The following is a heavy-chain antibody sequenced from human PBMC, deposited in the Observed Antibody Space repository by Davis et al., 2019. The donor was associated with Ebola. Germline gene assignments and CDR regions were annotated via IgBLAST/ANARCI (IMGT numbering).Heavy chain of an antibody. Sequence: GESLKISCAASGFTFSSYAMHWVRQAPGKGLEWVAVISYDGSNKYYADSVKGRFTISRDNSKNTLYLQMNSLRAEDTAVYYCAKDPGWNYYFDYWGQGTLVTVSS. J-gene: IGHJ4*02. V-gene: IGHV3-30*04. CDR1: GFTFSSYA. CDR2: ISYDGSNK. CDR3: AKDPGWNYYFDY. D-gene: IGHD1-7*01.